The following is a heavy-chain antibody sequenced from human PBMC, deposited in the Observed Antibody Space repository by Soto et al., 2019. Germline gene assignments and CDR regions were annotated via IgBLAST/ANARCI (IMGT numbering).Heavy chain of an antibody. Sequence: QVQLVESGGGVVQPGRSLRLSCAASGFTFSSYGMHWVRQAPGKGLECVAVIWYDGSNKYYADSVKGRFTISRDNSKNTLYLQMNSLRAEDTAVYYCARDTELLWFGGTSPRSDRAFHWYFDLWGRGTLVTVSS. CDR1: GFTFSSYG. CDR3: ARDTELLWFGGTSPRSDRAFHWYFDL. D-gene: IGHD3-10*01. V-gene: IGHV3-33*01. CDR2: IWYDGSNK. J-gene: IGHJ2*01.